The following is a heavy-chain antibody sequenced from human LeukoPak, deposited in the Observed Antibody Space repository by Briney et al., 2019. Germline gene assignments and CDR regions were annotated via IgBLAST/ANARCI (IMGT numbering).Heavy chain of an antibody. CDR2: IYNSGST. CDR3: AREGSGSYYNWFDP. CDR1: GGSVSSSY. V-gene: IGHV4-59*02. J-gene: IGHJ5*02. D-gene: IGHD3-10*01. Sequence: SETLSLTCTVSGGSVSSSYWSWIRQPPGKGLEWIGYIYNSGSTDYNPSLKSRVTISVDTSKNQFSLKLSSVTAADTAVYYCAREGSGSYYNWFDPWGQGTLVTVSS.